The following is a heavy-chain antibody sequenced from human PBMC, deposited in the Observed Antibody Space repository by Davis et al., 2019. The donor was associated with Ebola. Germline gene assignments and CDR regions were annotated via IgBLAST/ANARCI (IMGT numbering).Heavy chain of an antibody. D-gene: IGHD3-10*01. J-gene: IGHJ5*02. CDR3: ATQIGDLLFRWFDP. CDR1: GGSISSSDYY. CDR2: IHYSGTT. Sequence: PSETLSLTCTVSGGSISSSDYYWGWIRQAPGKGLEYIGSIHYSGTTYSNPSLNSRVSLSVDTSRNQFSLKLSSVTAADTAVYYCATQIGDLLFRWFDPWGQGALVTVSS. V-gene: IGHV4-39*01.